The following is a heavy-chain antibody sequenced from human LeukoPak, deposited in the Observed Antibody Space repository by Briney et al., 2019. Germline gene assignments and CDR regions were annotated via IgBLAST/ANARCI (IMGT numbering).Heavy chain of an antibody. Sequence: GGSLRLSCAASGFTFSSYWMCWVRQAPGKGLEWVANIKQDGSEKYYVDSVKGRFTISRDNAKNSLYLQMNSLRAEDTAVYYCARDTDIVVVPAAWSESYYYGMDVWGQGTTVTVSS. CDR1: GFTFSSYW. CDR3: ARDTDIVVVPAAWSESYYYGMDV. V-gene: IGHV3-7*01. CDR2: IKQDGSEK. D-gene: IGHD2-2*01. J-gene: IGHJ6*02.